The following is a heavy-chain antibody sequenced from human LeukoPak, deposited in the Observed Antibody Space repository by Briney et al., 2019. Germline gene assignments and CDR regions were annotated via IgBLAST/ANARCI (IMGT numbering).Heavy chain of an antibody. CDR1: GFTFNNYA. J-gene: IGHJ2*01. Sequence: AGGSLRLSCAASGFTFNNYAMNWVRQAPGKGLEWVSGISGSGGSTYYADSVKGRFTISRDNSKNTLYLQMNRLRAEDTAVYYCAKGTAAVIYADWYFDLWGRGTLVTVSS. CDR3: AKGTAAVIYADWYFDL. CDR2: ISGSGGST. D-gene: IGHD6-13*01. V-gene: IGHV3-23*01.